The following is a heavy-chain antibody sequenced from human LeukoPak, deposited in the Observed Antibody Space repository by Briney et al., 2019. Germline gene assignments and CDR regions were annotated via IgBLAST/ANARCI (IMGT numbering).Heavy chain of an antibody. CDR1: GYTFTSYY. V-gene: IGHV1-46*01. CDR3: ARGKDDFWSGLVYDY. Sequence: ASVKVSCKASGYTFTSYYMHWVRQSPGQGLEWMGIINPSGGRTTHAQKFQGRVTMTRDTSTSTVYMELSSLRSEDTAVYYCARGKDDFWSGLVYDYWGQGTLVTVSS. CDR2: INPSGGRT. D-gene: IGHD3-3*01. J-gene: IGHJ4*02.